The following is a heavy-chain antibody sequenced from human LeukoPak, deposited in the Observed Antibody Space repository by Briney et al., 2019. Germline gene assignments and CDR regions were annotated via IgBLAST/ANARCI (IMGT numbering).Heavy chain of an antibody. D-gene: IGHD2-15*01. Sequence: PSETLSLTCTVSGGSISSSSYYWGWIRQPPGKGLEWIGSIYYSGSTYYNPSLESRVTISVDTSKNQFSLKLSSVTAADTAVYYCARRYCSGSSCYNRNAFDIWGQGTMVTVSS. V-gene: IGHV4-39*01. CDR1: GGSISSSSYY. CDR3: ARRYCSGSSCYNRNAFDI. CDR2: IYYSGST. J-gene: IGHJ3*02.